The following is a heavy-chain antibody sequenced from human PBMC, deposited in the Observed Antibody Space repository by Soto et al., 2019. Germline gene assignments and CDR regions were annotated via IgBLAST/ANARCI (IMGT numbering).Heavy chain of an antibody. V-gene: IGHV1-8*01. CDR1: GYTFTSYN. J-gene: IGHJ4*02. CDR2: MNPNSGNT. CDR3: VRYGVAANY. Sequence: GASVKVSCKASGYTFTSYNINWVRQATGQGLEWMGWMNPNSGNTGYAQKFQDRITLTRDTSITTAYMELSSLTSDDTAVYFCVRYGVAANYWGQGXLVTVSS. D-gene: IGHD2-8*01.